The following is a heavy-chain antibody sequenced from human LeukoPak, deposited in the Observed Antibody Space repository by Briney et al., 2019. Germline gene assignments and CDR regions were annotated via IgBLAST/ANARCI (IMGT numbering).Heavy chain of an antibody. CDR2: INPNSGGT. CDR1: GGTFSSYA. V-gene: IGHV1-2*02. CDR3: ARYSRDIYAVGH. D-gene: IGHD6-19*01. J-gene: IGHJ1*01. Sequence: ASVKVCCKASGGTFSSYAISWVRQAPGQGLEWMGWINPNSGGTNYAQKFQGRVTMTRDTSISTAYMELSRLRSDDTAVYYCARYSRDIYAVGHWGQGTLVTVSS.